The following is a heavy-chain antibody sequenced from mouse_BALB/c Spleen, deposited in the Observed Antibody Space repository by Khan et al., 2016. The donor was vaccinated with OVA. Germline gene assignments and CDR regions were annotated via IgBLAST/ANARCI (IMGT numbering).Heavy chain of an antibody. J-gene: IGHJ3*01. Sequence: QVQLKESGAELARPGASLKMSCKASGYTFTSYTIHWVRQRPGLTLEWIGHINPSNDYTNYNQKFKDKATLIVDKSSSTAYMQQNSLASEDSAGEYWVREGDYHRSEGWFDYWGKGTLVTVSA. CDR2: INPSNDYT. V-gene: IGHV1-4*01. CDR1: GYTFTSYT. CDR3: VREGDYHRSEGWFDY. D-gene: IGHD2-14*01.